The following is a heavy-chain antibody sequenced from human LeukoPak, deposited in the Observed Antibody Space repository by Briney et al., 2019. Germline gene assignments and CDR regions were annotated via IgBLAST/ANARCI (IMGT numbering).Heavy chain of an antibody. J-gene: IGHJ4*02. CDR1: GFTFSSHG. D-gene: IGHD5-24*01. Sequence: PGGSLRLSCAASGFTFSSHGMNWVRQAPGKGLEWVSGIIPSGHTTYYADSVRGRFTISRDNSRNTLNLQMNSLRAEDTAVYYCAKDDRWLQFCCWGQGTLVTVSA. CDR3: AKDDRWLQFCC. CDR2: IIPSGHTT. V-gene: IGHV3-23*01.